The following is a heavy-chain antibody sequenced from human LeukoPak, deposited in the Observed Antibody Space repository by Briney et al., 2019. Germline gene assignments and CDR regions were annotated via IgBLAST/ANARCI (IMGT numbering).Heavy chain of an antibody. Sequence: WASVKVSCKASGYTFTSYGISWVRQAPGQGLEWMGWISAYNGNTNYAQKLQGRVTMTTDTSTSTAYMELRSLRSDDTAVYYCASTAGYSYGQYYFDYWGQGTLVTVSS. J-gene: IGHJ4*02. CDR2: ISAYNGNT. CDR1: GYTFTSYG. V-gene: IGHV1-18*04. D-gene: IGHD5-18*01. CDR3: ASTAGYSYGQYYFDY.